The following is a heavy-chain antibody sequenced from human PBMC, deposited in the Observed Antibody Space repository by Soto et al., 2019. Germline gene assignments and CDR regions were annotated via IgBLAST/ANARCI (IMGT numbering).Heavy chain of an antibody. CDR3: ARVPAARGIWFDP. Sequence: ASVKVSCKASGGTFSSYAISWVRQAPGQGLEWMGGIIPILGTANYAQKFQGRVTITADESTSTAYMELSSLRSEDTAVYYCARVPAARGIWFDPWGQGTLVTVSS. D-gene: IGHD2-2*01. V-gene: IGHV1-69*13. CDR2: IIPILGTA. CDR1: GGTFSSYA. J-gene: IGHJ5*02.